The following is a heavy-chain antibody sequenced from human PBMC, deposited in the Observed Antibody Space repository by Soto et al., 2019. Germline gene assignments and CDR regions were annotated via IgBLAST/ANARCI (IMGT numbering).Heavy chain of an antibody. CDR1: GYSFTRYW. CDR3: ARHHTLYDFYGMDV. CDR2: IYAGDSYT. V-gene: IGHV5-51*01. Sequence: VESLKISCKGSGYSFTRYWIVWVLQMPGKGLECMGIIYAGDSYTRYSPSFQGQVTISADKSISTAYLQWSSLKASDTAMYYCARHHTLYDFYGMDVWGQGTTVTVSS. D-gene: IGHD3-3*01. J-gene: IGHJ6*01.